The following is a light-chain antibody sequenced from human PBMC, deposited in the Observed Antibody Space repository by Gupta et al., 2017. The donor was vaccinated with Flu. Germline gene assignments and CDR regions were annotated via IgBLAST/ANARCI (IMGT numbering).Light chain of an antibody. CDR3: QQYDSTPYT. CDR2: WAS. V-gene: IGKV4-1*01. Sequence: DIVMTQSPDSLAVSLGERATINCKSSQTVLYSPNNNNYLAWYQQKPRQPPKLLIYWASTRESGVPDRFSGSGSGTDFTLTISSLQAEDVAVYYCQQYDSTPYTFGQGTKLEIK. CDR1: QTVLYSPNNNNY. J-gene: IGKJ2*01.